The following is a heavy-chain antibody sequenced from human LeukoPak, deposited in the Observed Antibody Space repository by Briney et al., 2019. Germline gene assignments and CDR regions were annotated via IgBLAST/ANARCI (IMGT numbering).Heavy chain of an antibody. CDR2: INSDGSTT. J-gene: IGHJ4*02. D-gene: IGHD2-21*02. CDR1: GFTFSGYW. CDR3: ARGGVGGTVNY. Sequence: GGSLRLSCAASGFTFSGYWMHWVRQAPGKGLVWVSLINSDGSTTSHADSVKGRFTISRDNAKNTLYLQMNSLRAEDTAVYYCARGGVGGTVNYWGQGTLVTVSS. V-gene: IGHV3-74*01.